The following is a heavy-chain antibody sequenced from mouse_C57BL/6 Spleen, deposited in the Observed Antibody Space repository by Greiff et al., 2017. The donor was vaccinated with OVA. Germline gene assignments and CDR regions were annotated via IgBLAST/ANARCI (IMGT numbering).Heavy chain of an antibody. CDR3: ARRGRDSSGPFDY. V-gene: IGHV1-22*01. D-gene: IGHD3-2*02. CDR2: INPNNGGT. CDR1: GYTFTDYN. J-gene: IGHJ2*01. Sequence: VQLQQSGPELVKPGASVKMSCKASGYTFTDYNMHWVKQSHGKSLEWIGYINPNNGGTSYNQKFKGKATLTVNKSSSTAYMELRSLTSEDSAVYYCARRGRDSSGPFDYWGQGTTLTVSS.